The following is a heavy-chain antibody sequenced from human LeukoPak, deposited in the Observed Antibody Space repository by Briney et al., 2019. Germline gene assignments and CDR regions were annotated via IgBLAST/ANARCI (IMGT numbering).Heavy chain of an antibody. D-gene: IGHD6-13*01. J-gene: IGHJ6*02. CDR1: GGTFSSYA. V-gene: IGHV1-69*04. Sequence: SVKVSCKASGGTFSSYAISWVRQAPGQGLEWMGRIIPILGIANYAQKFQGRVTITADKSTSTAYMELSSLRSEDTAVYYCARDIHSSWYPLYYYGMDVWGQGTTVTVSS. CDR2: IIPILGIA. CDR3: ARDIHSSWYPLYYYGMDV.